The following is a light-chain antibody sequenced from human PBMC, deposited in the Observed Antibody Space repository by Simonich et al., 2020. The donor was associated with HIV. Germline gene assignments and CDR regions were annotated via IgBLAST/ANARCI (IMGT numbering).Light chain of an antibody. J-gene: IGKJ2*01. V-gene: IGKV3-20*01. CDR2: GAS. Sequence: EIVLTQSPGTLSLSPGERATLSCRASQSVSTNYLAWYQQKPGQAPRLLIHGASSRATGIPDRFSGSGSGTDFTLTISRLGPEDFAVYYCQQYGSSPPMYTFGQGTKLETK. CDR3: QQYGSSPPMYT. CDR1: QSVSTNY.